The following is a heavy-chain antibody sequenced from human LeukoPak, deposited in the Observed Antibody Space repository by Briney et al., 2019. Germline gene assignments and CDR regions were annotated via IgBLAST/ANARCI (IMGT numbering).Heavy chain of an antibody. CDR3: ARQTGSGLFILP. D-gene: IGHD3/OR15-3a*01. CDR1: GGSISSRSYS. J-gene: IGHJ4*02. Sequence: PSETLSLTCSVSGGSISSRSYSWGWIRQPPGKGLEWIGSIYYSGNTYYNASLKSQVSISIDTSKNQFSLRLTSVTAADTAVYYCARQTGSGLFILPGGQGTLVTVSS. CDR2: IYYSGNT. V-gene: IGHV4-39*01.